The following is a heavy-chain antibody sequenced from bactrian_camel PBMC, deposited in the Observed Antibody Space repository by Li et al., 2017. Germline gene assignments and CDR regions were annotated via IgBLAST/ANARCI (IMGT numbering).Heavy chain of an antibody. CDR2: IYGSGGTT. D-gene: IGHD4*01. J-gene: IGHJ4*01. Sequence: HVQLVESGGGLVQPGGSLRLSCAASGFTFSSYSMYWFRQAPGKGLEWVSVIYGSGGTTYYADSVKGRFTISRDNAKSTVSLQMNGLKSEDTALYYCTMFDYWGQGTQVTVS. CDR1: GFTFSSYS. CDR3: TMFDY. V-gene: IGHV3S1*01.